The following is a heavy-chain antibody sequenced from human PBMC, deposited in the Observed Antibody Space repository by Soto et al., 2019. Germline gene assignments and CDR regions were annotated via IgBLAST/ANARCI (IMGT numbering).Heavy chain of an antibody. V-gene: IGHV4-59*01. J-gene: IGHJ4*02. Sequence: SETLSLTCTVSGGSISSYYWSWIRQPPGKGLEWIGYIYYSGSTNYNPSLKSRVTISVDTSKNQFSLKLSSVTAADTAVYYCARVLDYYDSSAFDYWGQGTLVTVST. CDR3: ARVLDYYDSSAFDY. CDR1: GGSISSYY. D-gene: IGHD3-22*01. CDR2: IYYSGST.